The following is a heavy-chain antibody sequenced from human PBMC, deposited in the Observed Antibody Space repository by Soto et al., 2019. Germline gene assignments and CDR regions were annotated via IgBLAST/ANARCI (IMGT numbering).Heavy chain of an antibody. V-gene: IGHV1-18*04. CDR3: ARDELLWFGDQGGFDY. Sequence: VASVKVSCKASGYTFTSYGISWVRQAPGQGLEWMGWIGAYNGNTNYAQKLQGRVTMTTDTSTSTAYMELRSLRSDDTAVYYCARDELLWFGDQGGFDYWGQGTLVTVSS. CDR1: GYTFTSYG. CDR2: IGAYNGNT. J-gene: IGHJ4*02. D-gene: IGHD3-10*01.